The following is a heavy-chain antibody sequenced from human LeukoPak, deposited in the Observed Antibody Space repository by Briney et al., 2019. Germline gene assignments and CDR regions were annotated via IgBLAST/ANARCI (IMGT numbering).Heavy chain of an antibody. J-gene: IGHJ6*02. CDR1: GFTFSSYS. V-gene: IGHV3-48*01. D-gene: IGHD4-11*01. CDR3: ARGRAPLQFYYHGVDV. CDR2: ISSSSSSI. Sequence: GGSLRLSCAASGFTFSSYSMNWVRQAPGKGLEWVSYISSSSSSIYYADSVKGRLTISRDNATNFLYLQKNSLRAEDTAVYYCARGRAPLQFYYHGVDVWGQGTTVTVSS.